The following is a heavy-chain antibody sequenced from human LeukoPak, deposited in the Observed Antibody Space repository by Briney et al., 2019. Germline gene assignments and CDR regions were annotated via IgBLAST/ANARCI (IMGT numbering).Heavy chain of an antibody. Sequence: GRSLRLSCAASGFTFDDYAMHWVRQAPGKGLEWVSGISWNSGSIGYADSVKGRFTISRDNAKNSLYLQMNSLRAEDTALYYCAKDIAARDDYYYGMDVWGQGTTVTVSS. CDR2: ISWNSGSI. J-gene: IGHJ6*02. CDR3: AKDIAARDDYYYGMDV. D-gene: IGHD6-6*01. CDR1: GFTFDDYA. V-gene: IGHV3-9*01.